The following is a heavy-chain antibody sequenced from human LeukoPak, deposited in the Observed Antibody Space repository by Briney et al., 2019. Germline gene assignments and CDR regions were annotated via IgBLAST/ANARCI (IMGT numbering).Heavy chain of an antibody. CDR1: GFTFSSYS. J-gene: IGHJ4*02. CDR2: ISSSSSYI. CDR3: ARDPRNLYCSSTSCSRFDY. Sequence: GGALRLSCAASGFTFSSYSMNWVRQAPGKGLEWVSSISSSSSYIYYADSVKGRFTISRDNAKNSLYLQMNSLRAEDTAVYYCARDPRNLYCSSTSCSRFDYWGQGNLVTVSS. V-gene: IGHV3-21*01. D-gene: IGHD2-2*01.